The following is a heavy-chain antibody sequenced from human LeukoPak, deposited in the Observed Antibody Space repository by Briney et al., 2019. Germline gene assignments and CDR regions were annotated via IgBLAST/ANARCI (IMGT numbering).Heavy chain of an antibody. J-gene: IGHJ5*02. CDR3: ARARAVEQQLARKDENWFDP. V-gene: IGHV4-39*07. D-gene: IGHD6-13*01. CDR1: GGSISSGSYY. CDR2: INHSGST. Sequence: SQTLSLTCTVSGGSISSGSYYWSWIRQPPGKGLEWIGEINHSGSTNYNPSLKSRVTISVDTSKNQFSLKLSSVTAADTAVYYCARARAVEQQLARKDENWFDPWGQGTLVTVSS.